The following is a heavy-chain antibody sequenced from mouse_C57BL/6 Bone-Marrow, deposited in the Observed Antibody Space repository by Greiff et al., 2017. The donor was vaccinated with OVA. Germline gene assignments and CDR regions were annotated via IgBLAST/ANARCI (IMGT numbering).Heavy chain of an antibody. CDR1: GFTFSDYG. CDR2: ISNLAYSI. J-gene: IGHJ4*01. V-gene: IGHV5-15*04. CDR3: ARRRFPNAMDY. Sequence: EVMLVESGGGLVQPGGSLKLSCAASGFTFSDYGMAWVRQAPRKGPEWVAFISNLAYSIYYADTVTGRFTISSENAKNTLYLEMSSLRSEDTAMYYCARRRFPNAMDYWGQGTSVTVSS.